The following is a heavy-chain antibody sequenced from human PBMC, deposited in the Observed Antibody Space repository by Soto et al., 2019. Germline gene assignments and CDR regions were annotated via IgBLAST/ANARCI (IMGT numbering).Heavy chain of an antibody. V-gene: IGHV3-21*01. CDR2: ISSSSSYT. Sequence: TGGSLRLSCAASGFTFTRYSMNWVRQAPGKGLEWVSSISSSSSYTNYADSVKGRFTISRDNAKNSLYLQMNSLRAEDTAVYYCARAGTVEYSSSSSGGIYYYYGMDVWGQGTTVTVSS. CDR3: ARAGTVEYSSSSSGGIYYYYGMDV. CDR1: GFTFTRYS. J-gene: IGHJ6*02. D-gene: IGHD6-6*01.